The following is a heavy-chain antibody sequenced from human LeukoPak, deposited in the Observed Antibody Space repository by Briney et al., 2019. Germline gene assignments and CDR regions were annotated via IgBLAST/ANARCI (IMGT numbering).Heavy chain of an antibody. Sequence: ASVKVSRKASGYTFTSYGISWVRQAPGQGLEWMGWISAYNGNTNYAQKLQGRVTMTTDTSTSTAYMDLRSLRSDDTAVYYCARVIPVADPDAFDIWGQGTMVTVSS. V-gene: IGHV1-18*01. CDR3: ARVIPVADPDAFDI. J-gene: IGHJ3*02. D-gene: IGHD6-19*01. CDR1: GYTFTSYG. CDR2: ISAYNGNT.